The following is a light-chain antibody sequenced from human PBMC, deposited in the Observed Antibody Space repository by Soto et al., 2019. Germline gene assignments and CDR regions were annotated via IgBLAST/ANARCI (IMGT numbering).Light chain of an antibody. Sequence: IVMTQTPLSLPVTLGQPASISCRSSQSLVESEGYTYLSWLHQRPGQPPRLLIYKVYNRLSGVPDRFSGSEAGTDFTLRICRVESDDVGLYYCMQATQFPWTFGQGTRVEIK. CDR2: KVY. CDR1: QSLVESEGYTY. CDR3: MQATQFPWT. J-gene: IGKJ1*01. V-gene: IGKV2-24*01.